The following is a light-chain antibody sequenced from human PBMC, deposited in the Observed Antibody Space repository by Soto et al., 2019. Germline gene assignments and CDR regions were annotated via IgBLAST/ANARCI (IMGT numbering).Light chain of an antibody. CDR2: AAS. CDR3: QQYNLWPGT. CDR1: QSVSSY. Sequence: EVALAETQATVSGSAGDKATPSCRASQSVSSYVTWYQQKPGQAPRLLIYAASTRPTGIPARFSGSGSGTEFTLTISGLKSEDFAADYCQQYNLWPGTFGQGTRLEIK. V-gene: IGKV3-15*01. J-gene: IGKJ5*01.